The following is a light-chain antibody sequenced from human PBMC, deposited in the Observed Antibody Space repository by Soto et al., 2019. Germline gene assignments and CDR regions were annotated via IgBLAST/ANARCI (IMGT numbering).Light chain of an antibody. CDR3: QQRSNWPPIT. J-gene: IGKJ5*01. Sequence: EIVLTQSPATLSLSPWERATLSCRASQSVSSYLAWYQQKPGQAPRLLIYDASNRATGIPARFSVSGSGTDFTLPISSREPEDFSVYDCQQRSNWPPITFGQGTRLEIK. CDR1: QSVSSY. CDR2: DAS. V-gene: IGKV3-11*01.